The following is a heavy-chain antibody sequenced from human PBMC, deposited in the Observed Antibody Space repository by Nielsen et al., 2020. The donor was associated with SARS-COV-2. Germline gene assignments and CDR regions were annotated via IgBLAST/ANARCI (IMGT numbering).Heavy chain of an antibody. Sequence: GESLKISCAASGFTFSSYAMSWVRQAPGKGLEWVSAISGSGGSTYYADSVKGRFTISRDNSKNTLYLQMNSLRAEDTAVYHCAKRWELAYWGQGTLVTVSS. J-gene: IGHJ4*02. CDR3: AKRWELAY. D-gene: IGHD1-26*01. V-gene: IGHV3-23*01. CDR2: ISGSGGST. CDR1: GFTFSSYA.